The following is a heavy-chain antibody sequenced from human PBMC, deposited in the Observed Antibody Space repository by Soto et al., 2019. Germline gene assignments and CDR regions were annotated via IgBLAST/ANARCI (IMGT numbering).Heavy chain of an antibody. J-gene: IGHJ4*02. CDR1: GFTFSSYA. V-gene: IGHV3-30-3*01. CDR3: ARDESIAAAGPFDY. D-gene: IGHD6-13*01. Sequence: GGSLRLSCATSGFTFSSYAMHWVRQAPGKGLEWVAVISYDGSNKYYADSVKGRFTISRDNSKNTLYLQMNSLRAEDTAVYYCARDESIAAAGPFDYWGQGTLVTVSS. CDR2: ISYDGSNK.